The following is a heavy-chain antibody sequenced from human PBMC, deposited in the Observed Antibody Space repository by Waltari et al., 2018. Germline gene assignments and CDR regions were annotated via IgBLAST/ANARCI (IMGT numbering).Heavy chain of an antibody. CDR3: TRGGHPNS. V-gene: IGHV3-66*02. Sequence: SGGGVVQPGGPRGPACKDQAATIDRNYMNWLRQAPGKGLEWISVIFADGTTHFADSVRGRFVISRDKSENTLYLQMNFVRADDSSVYYCTRGGHPNSWGQGTLVTVSS. J-gene: IGHJ1*01. CDR1: AATIDRNY. CDR2: IFADGTT. D-gene: IGHD7-27*01.